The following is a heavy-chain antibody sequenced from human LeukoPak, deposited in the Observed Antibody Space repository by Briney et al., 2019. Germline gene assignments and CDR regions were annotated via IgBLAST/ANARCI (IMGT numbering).Heavy chain of an antibody. Sequence: PSQTLSLTCTVSGGSISSGGYYWSWIRQHPGKGLEWIGYIYYSGSTYYNPSLKSRVTISVDTSKNQFSLKLSSVTAADTAVYYCARDRYTVVSWYFDLWDRGTLVTVSS. CDR3: ARDRYTVVSWYFDL. CDR2: IYYSGST. D-gene: IGHD4-23*01. CDR1: GGSISSGGYY. J-gene: IGHJ2*01. V-gene: IGHV4-31*03.